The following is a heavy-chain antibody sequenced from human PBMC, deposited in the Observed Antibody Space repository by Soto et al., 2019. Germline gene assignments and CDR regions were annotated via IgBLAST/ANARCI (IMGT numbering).Heavy chain of an antibody. D-gene: IGHD3-3*01. CDR3: ARKNFKSGNFDY. CDR1: GFTFSIFW. J-gene: IGHJ4*02. CDR2: IHQGGSEK. V-gene: IGHV3-7*05. Sequence: GGSLRLSCAASGFTFSIFWMTWVRQPPGKGLEWVASIHQGGSEKHYVDSVQGRFTISRDNAKNSLFLQMNSLRAEDTAVYYCARKNFKSGNFDYWGQGTLVTVSS.